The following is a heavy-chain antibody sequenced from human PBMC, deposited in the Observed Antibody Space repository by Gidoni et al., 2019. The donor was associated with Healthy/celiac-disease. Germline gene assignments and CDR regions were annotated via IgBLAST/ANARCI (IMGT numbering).Heavy chain of an antibody. CDR1: GFTFSSYW. Sequence: EVQLVESGGGLVQPGGSLRLSCAASGFTFSSYWRSWVRQAPGKGLEWVANIKQDGSEKYYVDSVKGRFTISRDNAKNSLYLQMNSLRAEDTAVYYCARTTVTFDYWGQGTLVTVSS. D-gene: IGHD4-17*01. V-gene: IGHV3-7*01. CDR2: IKQDGSEK. J-gene: IGHJ4*02. CDR3: ARTTVTFDY.